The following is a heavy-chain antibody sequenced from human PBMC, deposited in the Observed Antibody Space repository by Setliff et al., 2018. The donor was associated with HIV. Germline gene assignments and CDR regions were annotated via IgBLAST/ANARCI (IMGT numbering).Heavy chain of an antibody. CDR2: IYDSGST. V-gene: IGHV4-59*11. J-gene: IGHJ6*03. CDR3: ARGIYYYYYYMDV. Sequence: PSETLSLTCTVSGGSISSHYWSWIRQPPGKGLEWIGYIYDSGSTNYNPSLKSRVTVSLDTPKNQFSLKLRSVTAADTAVYYCARGIYYYYYYMDVWGKGTTVTVSS. CDR1: GGSISSHY.